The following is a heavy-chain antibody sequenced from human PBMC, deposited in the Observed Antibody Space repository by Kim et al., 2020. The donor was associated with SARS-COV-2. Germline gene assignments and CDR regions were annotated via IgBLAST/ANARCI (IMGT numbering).Heavy chain of an antibody. CDR1: AYTFTNYN. D-gene: IGHD1-26*01. V-gene: IGHV1-18*01. J-gene: IGHJ4*02. CDR2: VSGYTAYT. CDR3: AMSGVSGSYTY. Sequence: ASVKVSCKASAYTFTNYNITWVRHAPGQRLEWMGWVSGYTAYTNYDQKLQGSVTMTTYTSTSTAYMQLRSLRSDNTSPYPSAMSGVSGSYTYCGLGTL.